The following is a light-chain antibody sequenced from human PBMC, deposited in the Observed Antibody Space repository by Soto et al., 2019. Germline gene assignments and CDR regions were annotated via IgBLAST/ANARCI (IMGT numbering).Light chain of an antibody. J-gene: IGKJ2*01. CDR2: GAS. V-gene: IGKV3-15*01. CDR3: QQHNNWPPYT. CDR1: QNIYSN. Sequence: IVMTQSPATLSVSPGERATLSCRASQNIYSNVAWYQQKPGQAPRLLIYGASTRDNGVPARFSGSGSGTEFTLTISSLQSEDSAVYYCQQHNNWPPYTFGQGTKLEIK.